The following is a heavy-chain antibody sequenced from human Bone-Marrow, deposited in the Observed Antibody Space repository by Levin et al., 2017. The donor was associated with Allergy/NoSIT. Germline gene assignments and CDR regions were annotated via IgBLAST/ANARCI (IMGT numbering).Heavy chain of an antibody. CDR1: GFTFTDYY. J-gene: IGHJ4*02. CDR2: ISGGGETT. CDR3: ARGNYIADY. D-gene: IGHD1-7*01. Sequence: GESLKISCAVSGFTFTDYYMTWIRQSPGKGLEWIAYISGGGETTYYADSVKGRFTISRDNSKKSLSLQMNSLSAEDTATYYCARGNYIADYWGQGTLVTVAS. V-gene: IGHV3-11*01.